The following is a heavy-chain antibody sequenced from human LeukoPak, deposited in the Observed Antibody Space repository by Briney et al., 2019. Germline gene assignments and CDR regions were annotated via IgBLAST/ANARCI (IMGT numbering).Heavy chain of an antibody. V-gene: IGHV3-7*01. CDR2: IKQDGSDK. J-gene: IGHJ5*02. Sequence: PGGSLRLSCAASGFTLSSYWMSWVRQAPGKGLEWVAHIKQDGSDKYYVDSVKGRFTISRDNAKNSLYLQMNSLRAEDTAVYYCAKNEAWGQGTLVTVSS. CDR1: GFTLSSYW. CDR3: AKNEA. D-gene: IGHD1-1*01.